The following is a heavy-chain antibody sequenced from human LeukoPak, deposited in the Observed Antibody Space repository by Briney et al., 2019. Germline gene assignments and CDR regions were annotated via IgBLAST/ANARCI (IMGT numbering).Heavy chain of an antibody. CDR1: GFTFSSYS. Sequence: PGGSLRLSCAASGFTFSSYSMNWVRQAPGKGLEWVSSISSSSSYIYYADSVKGRFTISRDNAKNSLYLQMNSLRAEDTAVYYCAREYGSGSYYKDSFDYWGQGTLVTVSS. CDR2: ISSSSSYI. J-gene: IGHJ4*02. D-gene: IGHD3-10*01. V-gene: IGHV3-21*01. CDR3: AREYGSGSYYKDSFDY.